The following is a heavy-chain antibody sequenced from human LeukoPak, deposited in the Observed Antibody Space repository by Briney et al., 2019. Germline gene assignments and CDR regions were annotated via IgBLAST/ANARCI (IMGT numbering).Heavy chain of an antibody. Sequence: GASVKVSCKASGYTFTTFGISWVRQAPGQGLEWMGWISAYNGNTNYAQRLQGRVTMTTDISTSTAYMELRSLRSDDTAVYYCVRDGGVLFGEFAFDYWGQGTLVTVSS. J-gene: IGHJ4*02. CDR2: ISAYNGNT. D-gene: IGHD3-10*01. CDR3: VRDGGVLFGEFAFDY. CDR1: GYTFTTFG. V-gene: IGHV1-18*01.